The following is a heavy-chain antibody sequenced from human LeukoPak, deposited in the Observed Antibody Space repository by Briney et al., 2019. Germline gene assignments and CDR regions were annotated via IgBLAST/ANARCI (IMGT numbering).Heavy chain of an antibody. CDR2: ISSSSSYI. V-gene: IGHV3-21*01. CDR3: ARVGVPIAVAGELYFDY. Sequence: GGSLRLSCAASGFTFSSYSMNWVRQAPGKGLEWVSSISSSSSYIYYADSVKGRFTISRDNAKNSLYLQMNSLRAEDTAVYYCARVGVPIAVAGELYFDYWGQGTLVTVSS. CDR1: GFTFSSYS. J-gene: IGHJ4*02. D-gene: IGHD6-19*01.